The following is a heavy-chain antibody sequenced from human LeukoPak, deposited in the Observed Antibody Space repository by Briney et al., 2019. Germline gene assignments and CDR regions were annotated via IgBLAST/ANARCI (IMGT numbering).Heavy chain of an antibody. Sequence: PGGSLRLSCAASGFTFSSNSMNWVRQAPGKGLEWVSYISSGSRTIYFADSVKGRFTISRDNAKNSLFLQMNSLRAEDTAVYYCARALRAYYFDDWGQGTLVTVSS. CDR3: ARALRAYYFDD. J-gene: IGHJ4*02. CDR2: ISSGSRTI. V-gene: IGHV3-48*01. CDR1: GFTFSSNS.